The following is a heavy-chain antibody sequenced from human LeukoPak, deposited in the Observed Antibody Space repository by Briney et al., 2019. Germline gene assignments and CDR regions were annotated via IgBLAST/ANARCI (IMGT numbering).Heavy chain of an antibody. D-gene: IGHD3-10*01. V-gene: IGHV4-30-4*01. CDR1: GGSISSGYYY. CDR3: ARGLRGIMIRGAITDLNWFDA. Sequence: SETLSLTCTVSGGSISSGYYYWTWIRQPPGKGLEWIGYIYHSGSTHYNSSLKSRLTISVDTSKNPFSLKLSSVTAADTAVYYCARGLRGIMIRGAITDLNWFDAWGQGTLVIVSS. J-gene: IGHJ5*02. CDR2: IYHSGST.